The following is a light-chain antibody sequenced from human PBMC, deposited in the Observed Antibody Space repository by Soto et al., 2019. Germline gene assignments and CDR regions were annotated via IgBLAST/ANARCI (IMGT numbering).Light chain of an antibody. CDR1: SSNIGNNY. CDR3: ATWDDRRSGVL. J-gene: IGLJ2*01. Sequence: QSVLTQPPSASGTPGQRVTISCSGSSSNIGNNYVHWYQQLRGTAPKLLIFKSNQRPSGVPDRFSGATSGTSASLAISGLRAADEADYYGATWDDRRSGVLFGGGTPLTVL. V-gene: IGLV1-47*01. CDR2: KSN.